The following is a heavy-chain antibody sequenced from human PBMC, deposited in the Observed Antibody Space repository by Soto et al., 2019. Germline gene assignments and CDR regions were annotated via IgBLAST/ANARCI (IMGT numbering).Heavy chain of an antibody. CDR3: AKWSVGTGRRSGWCNWFDP. D-gene: IGHD2-8*02. J-gene: IGHJ5*02. CDR1: GFTFSSSA. Sequence: EVRLLESGGGLAQPGGSLRLSCAASGFTFSSSAMNWVRQAPGKGLEWVSSIRVGGGDTFYADSVRGRFTVSRDISRKTLYSQMNSLRAEDTAIYFCAKWSVGTGRRSGWCNWFDPWGQGTLVTVSS. V-gene: IGHV3-23*01. CDR2: IRVGGGDT.